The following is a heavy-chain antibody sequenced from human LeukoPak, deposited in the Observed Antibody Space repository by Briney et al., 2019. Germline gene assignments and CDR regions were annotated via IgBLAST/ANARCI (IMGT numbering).Heavy chain of an antibody. CDR2: LTASGGNT. CDR3: AKGNGYSYGRYYFDY. J-gene: IGHJ4*02. CDR1: GFTFSSYA. V-gene: IGHV3-23*01. D-gene: IGHD5-18*01. Sequence: GGSLRLSCAASGFTFSSYAMGWVRQAPGKGLEWVSALTASGGNTDYADSVKGRFTISRDNSKNTLYLQVNSLRAEDTAVYYCAKGNGYSYGRYYFDYWGQGTLVTVSS.